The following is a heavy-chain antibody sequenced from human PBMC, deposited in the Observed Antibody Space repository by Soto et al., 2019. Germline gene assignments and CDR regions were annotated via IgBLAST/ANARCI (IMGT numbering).Heavy chain of an antibody. CDR1: GYTFTSYA. CDR2: INGESGDT. CDR3: ARGKGSGAYLIDY. D-gene: IGHD3-10*01. Sequence: QVQLVQSGAEVKKPGASVKVSCKVSGYTFTSYAIHWVRQAPGQRLEWMGLINGESGDTRDSQEFQGRITINRDTSANTAYMELSSLRSEDTAVYFCARGKGSGAYLIDYWGQGTQVTVSS. J-gene: IGHJ4*02. V-gene: IGHV1-3*01.